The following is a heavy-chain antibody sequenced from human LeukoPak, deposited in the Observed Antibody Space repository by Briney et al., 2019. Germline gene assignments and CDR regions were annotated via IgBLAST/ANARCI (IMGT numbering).Heavy chain of an antibody. CDR2: IIPIFGTA. V-gene: IGHV1-69*01. Sequence: ASVKVSCKASGGTFISYAISWVRQAPGQGLEWMGGIIPIFGTANYAQKFQGRVTITADESTSTAYMELSSLRSEDTAVYYCARDSVDSSGYYSLNYYYGMDVWGQGTTVTVSS. CDR1: GGTFISYA. CDR3: ARDSVDSSGYYSLNYYYGMDV. D-gene: IGHD3-22*01. J-gene: IGHJ6*02.